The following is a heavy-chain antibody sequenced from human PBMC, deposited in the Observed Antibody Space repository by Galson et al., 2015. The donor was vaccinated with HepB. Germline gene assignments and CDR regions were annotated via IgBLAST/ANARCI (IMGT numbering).Heavy chain of an antibody. CDR3: ARGRYCNDGTCYFDY. CDR1: GYNFGAHW. D-gene: IGHD2-15*01. J-gene: IGHJ4*02. CDR2: IYPGDSDT. Sequence: QSGAEVKKPGESLKISCKASGYNFGAHWIGWVCQMPGKGLEWMGIIYPGDSDTRYRPSFQGQVTISADKSIGTAYLQWSSLKASDTAMFYCARGRYCNDGTCYFDYWGQGTLVTVSS. V-gene: IGHV5-51*03.